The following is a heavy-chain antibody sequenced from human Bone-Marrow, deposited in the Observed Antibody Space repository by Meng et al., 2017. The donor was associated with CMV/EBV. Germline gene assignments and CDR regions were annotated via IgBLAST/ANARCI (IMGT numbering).Heavy chain of an antibody. D-gene: IGHD2-15*01. J-gene: IGHJ6*02. CDR2: SRNKPNNYTT. CDR3: SRTPPSYSQAMDV. CDR1: GFTLSDYY. Sequence: GESLKISCAASGFTLSDYYMDWVRQAPGKGLEWVGRSRNKPNNYTTEYAASVKGRFTLSRDDSKNSLYLQMNSLKTEDTAVYYCSRTPPSYSQAMDVWGQGTMVTVSS. V-gene: IGHV3-72*01.